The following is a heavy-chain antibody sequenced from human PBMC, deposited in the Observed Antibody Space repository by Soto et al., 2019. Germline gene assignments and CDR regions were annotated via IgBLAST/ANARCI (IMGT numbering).Heavy chain of an antibody. CDR3: ARDAAEQGEEDRFDY. Sequence: QVQLQESGPGLVKPSGTLSLPCTVSGGSIKTYVWWSWVRQPPGKGLEWSGEIYHKGHTNYNPSRKSRVTMSVDRSKNECSLMLTSVTAADTAIYYCARDAAEQGEEDRFDYLGQGILVTVSS. V-gene: IGHV4-4*02. D-gene: IGHD2-15*01. CDR1: GGSIKTYVW. CDR2: IYHKGHT. J-gene: IGHJ4*02.